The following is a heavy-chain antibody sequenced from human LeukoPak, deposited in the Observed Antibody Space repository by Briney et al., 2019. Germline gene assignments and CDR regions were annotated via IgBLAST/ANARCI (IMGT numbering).Heavy chain of an antibody. V-gene: IGHV3-21*01. Sequence: GGSLRLSCAASGFTFSSYSMNWVRQAPGKGLEWVSSISSSSSYIYYADSVKGRFTISRDNAKNSLYLQMNSLRAEDTAVYYCARTGNPFVSYYYMDVWGKGTTVTVFS. J-gene: IGHJ6*03. CDR2: ISSSSSYI. CDR3: ARTGNPFVSYYYMDV. D-gene: IGHD2-21*01. CDR1: GFTFSSYS.